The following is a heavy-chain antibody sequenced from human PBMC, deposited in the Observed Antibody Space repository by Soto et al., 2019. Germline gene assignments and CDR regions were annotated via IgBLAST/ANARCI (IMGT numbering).Heavy chain of an antibody. CDR1: GGSFSGYY. CDR3: ARGIFDTISGVVAIDY. Sequence: QVQLQQWGAGLLKPSETLSLTCAVYGGSFSGYYWSWIRQPPGKGLEWIGEINHSGSTNYNPSLKSRVTISVDTSKNQFSLKLSSVTAADTAVYYCARGIFDTISGVVAIDYWGQGTLVTVSS. J-gene: IGHJ4*02. V-gene: IGHV4-34*01. D-gene: IGHD3-3*01. CDR2: INHSGST.